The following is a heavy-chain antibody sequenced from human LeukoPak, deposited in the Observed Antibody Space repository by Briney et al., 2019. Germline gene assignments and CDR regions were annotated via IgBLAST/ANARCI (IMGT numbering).Heavy chain of an antibody. CDR2: INHSGST. Sequence: PSETLSLTCAVSGGSISSSNWWSWVRQPPGKGLEWIGEINHSGSTNYNPSLKSRVTISVDTSKNQFSLKLSSVTAADTAVYYCARGMIVVVTDLGLGYWGQGTLVTVSS. V-gene: IGHV4-4*02. CDR1: GGSISSSNW. D-gene: IGHD3-22*01. J-gene: IGHJ4*02. CDR3: ARGMIVVVTDLGLGY.